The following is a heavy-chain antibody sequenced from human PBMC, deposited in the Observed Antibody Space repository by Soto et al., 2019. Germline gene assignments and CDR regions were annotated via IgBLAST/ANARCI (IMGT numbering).Heavy chain of an antibody. V-gene: IGHV3-23*01. CDR3: AKSEGFYYWHYDVDV. CDR1: GFIVNSFA. Sequence: GGSLRLSCVGSGFIVNSFALNWVRQAPGGGLEWVSGISGSGGNTYYADSVKGRFTVSRDNPKRTVLLQMNNLRAEDTGVYYCAKSEGFYYWHYDVDVWGQGTTVTVSS. CDR2: ISGSGGNT. J-gene: IGHJ6*02.